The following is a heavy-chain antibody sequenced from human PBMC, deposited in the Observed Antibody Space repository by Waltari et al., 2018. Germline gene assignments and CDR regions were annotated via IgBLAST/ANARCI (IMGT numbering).Heavy chain of an antibody. CDR3: AREVVPAAKIVVNWFDP. D-gene: IGHD2-2*01. Sequence: QVQLVQSGSEWKKPGASVKVSCKAYGYSFTNYAINWVRQAPGQGLELMGWFTTNTENPTYTQGFTRRFVFSLDTSVSTAYLQINDLKAEDTAIYYCAREVVPAAKIVVNWFDPWGQGTQVTVSS. V-gene: IGHV7-4-1*02. CDR2: FTTNTENP. CDR1: GYSFTNYA. J-gene: IGHJ5*02.